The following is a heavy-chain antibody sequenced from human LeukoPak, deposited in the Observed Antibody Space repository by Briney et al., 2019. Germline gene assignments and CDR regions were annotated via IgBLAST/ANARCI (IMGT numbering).Heavy chain of an antibody. V-gene: IGHV3-48*03. Sequence: RPGGSLRLSCTASGFTFSSYEMNWVRQAQGKGGGGVSYISSSGSTIYYADSVKGRFNISREKAKKSVYLQINSLRAQDTAVYYCARVGSGGDCLDYWGQGTLVTVSS. CDR3: ARVGSGGDCLDY. CDR1: GFTFSSYE. D-gene: IGHD2-21*02. J-gene: IGHJ4*02. CDR2: ISSSGSTI.